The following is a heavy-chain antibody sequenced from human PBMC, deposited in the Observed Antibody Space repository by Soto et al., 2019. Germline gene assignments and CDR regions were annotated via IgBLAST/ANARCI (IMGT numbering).Heavy chain of an antibody. J-gene: IGHJ4*01. CDR3: AKGTSSEFLLSFDD. D-gene: IGHD3-10*01. CDR1: GFPSSTYGFSTYA. CDR2: ISGSGSHS. Sequence: GGSLRLSCMASGFPSSTYGFSTYAMTWVRQPPGKGLEWVSVISGSGSHSYYADSVKGRFTISRDNSRNTLFLQMDSVRADDSAVYFCAKGTSSEFLLSFDDWGHGTLVTVSS. V-gene: IGHV3-23*01.